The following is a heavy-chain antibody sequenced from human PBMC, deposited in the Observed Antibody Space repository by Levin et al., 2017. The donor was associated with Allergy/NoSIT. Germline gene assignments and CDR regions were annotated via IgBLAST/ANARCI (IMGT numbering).Heavy chain of an antibody. D-gene: IGHD2-21*02. CDR2: ISGSGGST. CDR3: AKDGRYCGGDCYSGYFQH. J-gene: IGHJ1*01. Sequence: SCAASGFTFSSYAMSWVRQTPGKGLEWVSAISGSGGSTYSADSVKGRFTISRDNSKTTLYLQMNSLRAEDTAVYYCAKDGRYCGGDCYSGYFQHWGQGTLVTVSS. CDR1: GFTFSSYA. V-gene: IGHV3-23*01.